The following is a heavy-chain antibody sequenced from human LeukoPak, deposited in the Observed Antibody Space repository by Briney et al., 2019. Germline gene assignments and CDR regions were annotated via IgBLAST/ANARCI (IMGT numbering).Heavy chain of an antibody. CDR1: GFTFSSYG. CDR2: IRYDGSNE. D-gene: IGHD2-2*01. V-gene: IGHV3-30*02. Sequence: PGGSLRLSCAASGFTFSSYGMHWVRQAPGKGLEWVAFIRYDGSNEYYADSVKGRFTISRDNSKNTLYLQMNSLRAEDTAVYYCANSLYCSRTSCYGEYFDYWGQGTLVTVSS. CDR3: ANSLYCSRTSCYGEYFDY. J-gene: IGHJ4*02.